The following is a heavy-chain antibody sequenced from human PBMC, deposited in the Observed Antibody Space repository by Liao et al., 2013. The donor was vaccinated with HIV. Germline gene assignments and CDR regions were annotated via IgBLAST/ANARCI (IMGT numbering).Heavy chain of an antibody. CDR3: ARSSSYGDYVD. CDR2: IYYTGST. D-gene: IGHD4-17*01. V-gene: IGHV4-59*01. CDR1: GGSISSYY. Sequence: QVQLQESGPGLVKPSETLSLTCTVSGGSISSYYWSWVRQPPGKELEWIGYIYYTGSTNYNPSLKSRIAISIDTSRNQFSLKLTSVTAADTAVYYCARSSSYGDYVDWGQGTLVTVSS. J-gene: IGHJ4*02.